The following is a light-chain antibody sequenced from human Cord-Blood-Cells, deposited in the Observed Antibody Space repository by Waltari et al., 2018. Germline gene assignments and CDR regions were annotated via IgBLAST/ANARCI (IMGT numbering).Light chain of an antibody. CDR2: DVS. J-gene: IGLJ3*02. V-gene: IGLV2-14*03. CDR3: SSYTSSSTLGV. Sequence: QSALTQPASVSGSPGQSITISCTGTSSDVGGSNSVSWYQQHPGKAPKLIIYDVSNRPSGVSNRFSGSKSGNTASLTISGLQAEDEADYYCSSYTSSSTLGVFGGGTKLTVL. CDR1: SSDVGGSNS.